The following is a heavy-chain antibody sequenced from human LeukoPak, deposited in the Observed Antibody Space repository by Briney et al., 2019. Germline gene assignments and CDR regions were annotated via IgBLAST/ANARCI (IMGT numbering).Heavy chain of an antibody. CDR1: GFTFGSYD. Sequence: GGSLRLSCAASGFTFGSYDMHWVRQATGKGLEWVSAIGTAGDTYYPGSVKGRFTISRENAKNSLYLQMNSLTAGDTAVYYCARGPPRGKYYYMDVWGKGTTVTVSS. V-gene: IGHV3-13*01. CDR2: IGTAGDT. J-gene: IGHJ6*03. CDR3: ARGPPRGKYYYMDV. D-gene: IGHD1-1*01.